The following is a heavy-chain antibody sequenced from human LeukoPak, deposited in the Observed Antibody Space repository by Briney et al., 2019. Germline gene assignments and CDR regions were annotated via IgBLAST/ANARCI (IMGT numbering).Heavy chain of an antibody. J-gene: IGHJ6*02. CDR3: ARDSGYSYGQYYYYYGMDV. Sequence: PSETLSLTCAVYGGSFSGYYWSWIRQPPGKGLEWIGEINHSGSTNYNPSLKSRVTISVDTSKNQFSLKLSSVTAADTAVYYCARDSGYSYGQYYYYYGMDVWGQGTTVTVSS. CDR1: GGSFSGYY. D-gene: IGHD5-18*01. V-gene: IGHV4-34*01. CDR2: INHSGST.